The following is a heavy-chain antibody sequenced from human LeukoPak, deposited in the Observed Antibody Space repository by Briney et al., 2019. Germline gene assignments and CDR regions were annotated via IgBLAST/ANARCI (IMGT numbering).Heavy chain of an antibody. CDR1: GFTFDDYA. J-gene: IGHJ4*02. CDR3: AKDISHSSPPAFDY. CDR2: ISGDGGST. D-gene: IGHD6-13*01. Sequence: GGSLRLSCAASGFTFDDYAMHWVRQAPGKGLEWVSLISGDGGSTYYAVSVKGRFTISRDNSKNSLYLQMNSLRTADTALYYCAKDISHSSPPAFDYWGQGTLVTVSS. V-gene: IGHV3-43*02.